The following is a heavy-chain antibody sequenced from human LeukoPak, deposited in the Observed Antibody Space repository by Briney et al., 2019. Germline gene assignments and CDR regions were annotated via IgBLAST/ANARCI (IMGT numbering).Heavy chain of an antibody. Sequence: GGSLRLSCAGSGLTVTDYYMHWIRQAPGKGMEWVSFIGGSASNIYYADSVKGRFTISRDNAKNSLYLQMNSLRAEDTAVYYCAKEWSAFDIWGQGTMVTVSS. J-gene: IGHJ3*02. V-gene: IGHV3-11*04. CDR1: GLTVTDYY. D-gene: IGHD2-15*01. CDR2: IGGSASNI. CDR3: AKEWSAFDI.